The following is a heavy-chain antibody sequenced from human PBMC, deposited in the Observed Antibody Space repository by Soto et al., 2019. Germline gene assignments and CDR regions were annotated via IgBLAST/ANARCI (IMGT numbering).Heavy chain of an antibody. CDR1: GGTFSSYT. CDR3: ARDGTLYDSRAYYYLY. Sequence: SVKVSCKASGGTFSSYTITWVRQAPGQGLEWMGGITPMFGTPNYAQKFRGRVTITADESTNTAYMEVSSLRSEDTAMYFCARDGTLYDSRAYYYLYWGQGTLVTVSS. D-gene: IGHD3-22*01. V-gene: IGHV1-69*13. CDR2: ITPMFGTP. J-gene: IGHJ4*02.